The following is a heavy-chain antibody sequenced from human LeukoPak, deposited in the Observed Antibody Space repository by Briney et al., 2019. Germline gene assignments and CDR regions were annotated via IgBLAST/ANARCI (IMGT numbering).Heavy chain of an antibody. Sequence: SETLSLTCAVYGGSFSGYYWSWLRQPPGKGLEWIGEINHSGSTNYNPSLKKRITLSVDTSKNQFSLKLSSVTTADNAVYYCARRRLWFGELPIDYWGQGTLVTVSS. D-gene: IGHD3-10*01. V-gene: IGHV4-34*01. CDR2: INHSGST. J-gene: IGHJ4*02. CDR1: GGSFSGYY. CDR3: ARRRLWFGELPIDY.